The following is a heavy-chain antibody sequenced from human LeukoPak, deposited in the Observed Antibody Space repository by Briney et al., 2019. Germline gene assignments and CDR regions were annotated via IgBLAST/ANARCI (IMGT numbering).Heavy chain of an antibody. D-gene: IGHD6-19*01. V-gene: IGHV1-2*02. Sequence: ASVKVSCKASGYTFTGHYIHWVRQAPGQGLEWMGWINTNTGGTNYAQNFQGRVTVTRETSITTAYLDLSSLRSDDTAVYYCARGKGRDGSGWYPYHDYWGQGTLVTVSS. CDR2: INTNTGGT. J-gene: IGHJ4*02. CDR1: GYTFTGHY. CDR3: ARGKGRDGSGWYPYHDY.